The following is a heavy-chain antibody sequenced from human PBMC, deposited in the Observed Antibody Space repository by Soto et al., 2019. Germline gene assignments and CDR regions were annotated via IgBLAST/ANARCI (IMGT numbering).Heavy chain of an antibody. CDR2: INSDGSST. V-gene: IGHV3-74*01. Sequence: GGSLRLSCAASGFTFSSYWMHWVRQAPGKGLVWVSRINSDGSSTSYADSVKGRFTISRDNAKNTLYLQMNRLRAEDTAVYYCARARYCSSTSCYVHLARATPDIDYWGQGTLVTVSS. D-gene: IGHD2-2*01. CDR3: ARARYCSSTSCYVHLARATPDIDY. J-gene: IGHJ4*02. CDR1: GFTFSSYW.